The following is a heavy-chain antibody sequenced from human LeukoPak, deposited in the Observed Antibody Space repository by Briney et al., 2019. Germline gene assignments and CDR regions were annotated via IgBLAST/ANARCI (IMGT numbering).Heavy chain of an antibody. CDR3: ARHIYDFWSGFDPYYYYYGMDV. CDR2: IYYSGST. J-gene: IGHJ6*02. D-gene: IGHD3-3*01. V-gene: IGHV4-59*08. Sequence: PSETLSLTCTVSGGSLSSYYWSWFRQPPGKGLEWMGYIYYSGSTNYNPSLTSRGTISVDTSKNQFSLKLSSVTAADTAVYYCARHIYDFWSGFDPYYYYYGMDVWGQGTTVTVSS. CDR1: GGSLSSYY.